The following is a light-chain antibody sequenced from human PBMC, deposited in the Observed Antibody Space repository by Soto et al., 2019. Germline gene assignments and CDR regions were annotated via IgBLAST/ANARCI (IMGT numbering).Light chain of an antibody. CDR3: SSYAGSTNV. CDR2: EVS. V-gene: IGLV2-8*01. Sequence: QSVLTQPPSASGSPGQSVTISCTGTSSDVGGYNFVSWYQQHPGKAPKLMIYEVSERPSGVPDRFSGSKSGNTASLTVSGLQAEDEADYYCSSYAGSTNVFGGGTKLTVL. CDR1: SSDVGGYNF. J-gene: IGLJ3*02.